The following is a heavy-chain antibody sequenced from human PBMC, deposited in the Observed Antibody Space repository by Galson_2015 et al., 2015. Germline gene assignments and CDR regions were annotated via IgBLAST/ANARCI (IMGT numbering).Heavy chain of an antibody. CDR2: IKSKTDGGTT. Sequence: SLRLSCAASGFTFSNAWMSWVRQAPGKGLEWVGRIKSKTDGGTTDYAAPVKGRFTISRDDSKNTLYLQMNSLKTEDTAVYYCTTDLVVVVAATRRYGMDVWGQGTTVTVSS. CDR3: TTDLVVVVAATRRYGMDV. CDR1: GFTFSNAW. V-gene: IGHV3-15*01. J-gene: IGHJ6*02. D-gene: IGHD2-15*01.